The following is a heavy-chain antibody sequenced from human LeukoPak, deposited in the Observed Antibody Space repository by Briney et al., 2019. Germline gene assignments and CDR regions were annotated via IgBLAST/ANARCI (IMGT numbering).Heavy chain of an antibody. CDR3: ARGGYYGGSGTYGFFDY. CDR2: INTETGNP. V-gene: IGHV7-4-1*02. D-gene: IGHD3-10*01. CDR1: GYTFISYA. J-gene: IGHJ4*02. Sequence: ASVKVSCTASGYTFISYAMNWVRQAPGQGLEWMGWINTETGNPTYAQGFTGQFVFSVDTSANTAYLQISSLRTEDTAVYYCARGGYYGGSGTYGFFDYWGQGSLVTVSS.